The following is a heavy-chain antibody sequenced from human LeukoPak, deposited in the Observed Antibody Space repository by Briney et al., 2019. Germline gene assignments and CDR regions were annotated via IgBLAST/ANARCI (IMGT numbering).Heavy chain of an antibody. CDR1: GFTFSSYA. CDR3: AKGYCSGGSCYSFPYYYYGMDV. J-gene: IGHJ6*02. Sequence: GGSLRLSCAASGFTFSSYAMSWVRQAPGKGLEWVSAISGSGGSTYYADSVKGRFTIFRDNSKNTLYLQMNSLRAEDTAVYYCAKGYCSGGSCYSFPYYYYGMDVWGQGTTVTVSS. D-gene: IGHD2-15*01. CDR2: ISGSGGST. V-gene: IGHV3-23*01.